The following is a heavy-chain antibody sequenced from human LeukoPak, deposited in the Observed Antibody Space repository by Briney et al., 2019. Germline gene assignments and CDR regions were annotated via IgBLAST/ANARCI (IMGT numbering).Heavy chain of an antibody. V-gene: IGHV3-7*01. CDR2: INEDGSEK. Sequence: GRSLRLSCAASGFLFNTFCLGWVRPAPGKGLEWVANINEDGSEKYYVDSVKGRFTLSRDNAKDSLYLQMTGLRAEDTAVYYCVREYFYNSSGYRALRYWGQGTLVTVSS. D-gene: IGHD3-22*01. J-gene: IGHJ4*02. CDR1: GFLFNTFC. CDR3: VREYFYNSSGYRALRY.